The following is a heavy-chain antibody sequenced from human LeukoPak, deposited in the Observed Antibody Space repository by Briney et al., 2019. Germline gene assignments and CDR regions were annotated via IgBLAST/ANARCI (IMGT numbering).Heavy chain of an antibody. CDR1: GGSIGSSSYY. V-gene: IGHV4-39*07. CDR2: IYDSGST. D-gene: IGHD6-13*01. CDR3: ARDWGAAAGTGHYYYGMDV. Sequence: SETLSLTCTVSGGSIGSSSYYWGWIRQPPGKGLEWIGSIYDSGSTYYNPSLKSRVTISVDTSKNQFSLKLSSVTAADTAVYYCARDWGAAAGTGHYYYGMDVWGQGTTVTVSS. J-gene: IGHJ6*02.